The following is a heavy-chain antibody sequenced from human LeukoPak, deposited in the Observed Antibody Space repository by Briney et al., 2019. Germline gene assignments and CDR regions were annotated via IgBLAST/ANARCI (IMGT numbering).Heavy chain of an antibody. Sequence: GGSLRLSCAASGFTFSSYGMHWVRQAPGKGLEWVAFIRYDGSNKYYADSVKGRFTISRDNSKNTLYLQMNSLRAEDTAVYYCARDARYYDILTGYYIAPIDAFDIWGQGTMVTVSS. CDR3: ARDARYYDILTGYYIAPIDAFDI. CDR2: IRYDGSNK. J-gene: IGHJ3*02. V-gene: IGHV3-30*02. D-gene: IGHD3-9*01. CDR1: GFTFSSYG.